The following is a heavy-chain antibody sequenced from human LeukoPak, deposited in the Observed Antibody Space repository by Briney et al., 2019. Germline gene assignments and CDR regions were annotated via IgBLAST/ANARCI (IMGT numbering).Heavy chain of an antibody. J-gene: IGHJ4*02. D-gene: IGHD2-15*01. CDR3: ARASTNSGGSFQRVGY. Sequence: GGSLRLSCAASGFTVSGNYMSWVRQAPGRGLEWVSVIYSGGSTYYADSVKGRFTISRDNSKNTLYLQMNSLRAEDTAVYYCARASTNSGGSFQRVGYWGQGTLVTVSS. V-gene: IGHV3-53*01. CDR1: GFTVSGNY. CDR2: IYSGGST.